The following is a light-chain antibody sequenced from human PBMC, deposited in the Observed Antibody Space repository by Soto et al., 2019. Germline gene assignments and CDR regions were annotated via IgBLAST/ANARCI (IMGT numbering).Light chain of an antibody. CDR1: SSDVGGYNY. CDR3: SSYTSSSTVV. J-gene: IGLJ2*01. Sequence: QSALTQPASVSGSPGQSITISCTGTSSDVGGYNYVSWYQQHPGKAPKLMIYEVSNRPSGVSNRFSGSKSGNTASLTISGLQAADEADYYCSSYTSSSTVVFGGGTKLTV. V-gene: IGLV2-14*01. CDR2: EVS.